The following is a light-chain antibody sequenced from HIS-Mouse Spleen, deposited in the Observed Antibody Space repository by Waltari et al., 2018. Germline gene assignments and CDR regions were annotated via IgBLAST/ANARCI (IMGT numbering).Light chain of an antibody. Sequence: SYELTQPPSVSVSPGQTARITCSGDALPKKYAYWYQQKSGQAPVLVIYEDSKRPPGIPERFSGSSSGTMATWTISGAQVEDEADYYCYSTDSSGNHRRVFGGGTKLTVL. CDR2: EDS. V-gene: IGLV3-10*01. CDR3: YSTDSSGNHRRV. J-gene: IGLJ3*02. CDR1: ALPKKY.